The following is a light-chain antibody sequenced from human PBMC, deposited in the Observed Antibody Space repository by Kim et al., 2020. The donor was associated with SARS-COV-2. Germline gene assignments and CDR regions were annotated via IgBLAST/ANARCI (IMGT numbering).Light chain of an antibody. J-gene: IGLJ7*01. CDR1: GSNIGAGYD. V-gene: IGLV1-40*01. CDR2: GNT. CDR3: QSYDSSLSGAV. Sequence: GVTLSCTGSGSNIGAGYDVHWYQHLPGIAPKLLIYGNTNRPSGVPDRFSGSKSGTSASLAITGLQAEDEADYYCQSYDSSLSGAVFGGGTQLTVL.